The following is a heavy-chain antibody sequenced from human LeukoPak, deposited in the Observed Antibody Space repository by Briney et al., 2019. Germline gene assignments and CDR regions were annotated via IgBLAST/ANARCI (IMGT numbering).Heavy chain of an antibody. CDR2: ISSSGGRS. D-gene: IGHD1-26*01. Sequence: GGSLRLSCAASGFIFRSYAMSWVRQAPGKGLEWVSSISSSGGRSFYADSVKGRATISRDNSKNVLYLQVNSLRAEDTAVYYCAKPYGGELPYYDYWGQGTLVTVSS. V-gene: IGHV3-23*01. CDR1: GFIFRSYA. CDR3: AKPYGGELPYYDY. J-gene: IGHJ4*02.